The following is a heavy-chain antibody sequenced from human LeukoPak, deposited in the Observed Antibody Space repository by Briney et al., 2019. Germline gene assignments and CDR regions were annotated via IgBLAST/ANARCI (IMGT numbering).Heavy chain of an antibody. Sequence: SVKLSCKASGGTFSSYAISWVRQAPGQGLEWMGRIIPIFGTANYAQKFQGRVTITTDESTSTAYVELSSLRSEDTAVYYCARDLMVYAGPRPMNAFYIWGQGTMVTVSS. CDR2: IIPIFGTA. D-gene: IGHD2-8*01. CDR1: GGTFSSYA. V-gene: IGHV1-69*05. J-gene: IGHJ3*02. CDR3: ARDLMVYAGPRPMNAFYI.